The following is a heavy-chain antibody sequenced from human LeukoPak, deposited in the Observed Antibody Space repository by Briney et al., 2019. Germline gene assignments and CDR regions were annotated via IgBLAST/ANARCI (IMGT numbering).Heavy chain of an antibody. V-gene: IGHV3-21*01. D-gene: IGHD5-18*01. Sequence: GGSLRLSCAASGFTFSSYNMNWVRQAPGKGLEWVSSISSSSTYTYYADSVKGRFTISRDNAKNSLYLQMNSLRAEDTAVYYCARDFVDTAMASAHDYWGQGTLVTVSS. CDR1: GFTFSSYN. CDR2: ISSSSTYT. CDR3: ARDFVDTAMASAHDY. J-gene: IGHJ4*02.